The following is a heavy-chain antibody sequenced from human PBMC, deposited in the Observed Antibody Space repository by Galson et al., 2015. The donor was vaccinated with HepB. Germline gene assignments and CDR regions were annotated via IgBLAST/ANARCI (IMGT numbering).Heavy chain of an antibody. CDR3: ARTYCRGGSCYSGDAFDI. D-gene: IGHD2-15*01. Sequence: SLRLSCAASGFTFSIYSMNWVRQAPGKGLEWVSSISSSSNYIYYADSVKGRFTISRDNAKNSLYLQMNSLRAEDTAVYYCARTYCRGGSCYSGDAFDIWGQGTMATVSS. CDR2: ISSSSNYI. J-gene: IGHJ3*02. CDR1: GFTFSIYS. V-gene: IGHV3-21*01.